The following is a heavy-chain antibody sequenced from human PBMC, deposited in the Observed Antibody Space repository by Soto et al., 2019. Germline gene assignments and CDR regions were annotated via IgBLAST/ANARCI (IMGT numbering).Heavy chain of an antibody. J-gene: IGHJ6*02. CDR3: ARHPNPAVTSNRNYYYGMDV. CDR2: IYYSGST. V-gene: IGHV4-39*01. CDR1: GGSISSSSYY. D-gene: IGHD4-4*01. Sequence: TSETLSLTCTVSGGSISSSSYYWGWIRQPPGKGLEWIGSIYYSGSTYYNPPLKSRVTISVDTSKNQFSLKLSSVTAADTAVYYCARHPNPAVTSNRNYYYGMDVWGQGTTVTVSS.